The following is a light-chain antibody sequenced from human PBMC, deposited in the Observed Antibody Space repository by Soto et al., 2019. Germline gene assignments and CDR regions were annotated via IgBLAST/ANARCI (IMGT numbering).Light chain of an antibody. CDR3: SSYSTTSTLVV. CDR2: ELT. Sequence: QSALTQPASVSGSPGRSITISCTGTSSDVGADNYVCWYQQHPDNAPKLIIYELTNRPSGVSNRFSGSKSGNTASLTISGLQAEDEADYYCSSYSTTSTLVVFGGGTQLTVL. J-gene: IGLJ3*02. CDR1: SSDVGADNY. V-gene: IGLV2-14*03.